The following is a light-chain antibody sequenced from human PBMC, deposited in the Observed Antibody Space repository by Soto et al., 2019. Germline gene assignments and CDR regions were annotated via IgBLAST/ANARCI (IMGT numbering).Light chain of an antibody. V-gene: IGLV2-8*01. CDR1: SSDVGDNNY. CDR2: EVA. J-gene: IGLJ3*02. CDR3: RAYSVTNTLGV. Sequence: QSALTQPPSASGSPGQSVTISCTGTSSDVGDNNYVSWYQQYPGRAPKLMIYEVANRPSGVSDRFSGSKSGNTASLTILGLQAEDEADYYCRAYSVTNTLGVFGGGTKLTVL.